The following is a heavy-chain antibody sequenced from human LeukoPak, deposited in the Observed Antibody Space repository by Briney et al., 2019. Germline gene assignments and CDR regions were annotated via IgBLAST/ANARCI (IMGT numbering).Heavy chain of an antibody. CDR2: ISGSGGNT. V-gene: IGHV3-23*01. D-gene: IGHD6-13*01. CDR3: AKGAGSKSFDY. CDR1: GFTFRRYG. Sequence: GGTLRLSCAASGFTFRRYGMSWVRQAPGKGLEWVSAISGSGGNTFYGDSVKGRFTISRDNSKNTLYLQMNSLRAEDTAVYYCAKGAGSKSFDYWGQGTLVTVSS. J-gene: IGHJ4*02.